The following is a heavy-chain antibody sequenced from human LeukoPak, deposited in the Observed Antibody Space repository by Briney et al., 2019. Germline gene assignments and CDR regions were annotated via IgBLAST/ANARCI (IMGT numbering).Heavy chain of an antibody. D-gene: IGHD1-7*01. CDR2: IKQDGSDK. V-gene: IGHV3-7*01. Sequence: GGSLRLSCAASGFTFSNYWMSWVRQSPGKGLEWVANIKQDGSDKYYLDSVKGRFTISRDSAKNSLYLQMNSLRAEDTAVYYCARERTSLFDYWGQGTLVTVSS. CDR3: ARERTSLFDY. J-gene: IGHJ4*02. CDR1: GFTFSNYW.